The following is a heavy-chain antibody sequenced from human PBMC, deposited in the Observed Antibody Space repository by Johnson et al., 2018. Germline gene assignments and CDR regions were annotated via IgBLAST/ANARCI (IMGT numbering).Heavy chain of an antibody. D-gene: IGHD1-26*01. J-gene: IGHJ4*02. V-gene: IGHV3-23*04. CDR2: ISGSGDST. Sequence: VQLVESGGGLVQPGGSLRLSCAASGFTFSSYAMYWVRQAPGKGLEWVSSISGSGDSTHYADSVKGRFTSSRDNFKNTLYLQMNSLRTEDTAVYYCAKATAIVGATMGHFDYWGQGTLVTGSS. CDR3: AKATAIVGATMGHFDY. CDR1: GFTFSSYA.